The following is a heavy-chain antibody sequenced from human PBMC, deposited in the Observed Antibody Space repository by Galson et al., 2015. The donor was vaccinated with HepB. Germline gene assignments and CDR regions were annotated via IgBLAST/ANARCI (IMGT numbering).Heavy chain of an antibody. CDR1: GGSLSSGGQY. J-gene: IGHJ4*02. D-gene: IGHD3-10*01. CDR2: IHHSGST. V-gene: IGHV4-61*08. CDR3: ARGQVGGPGNYFQK. Sequence: SETLSLTCSVSGGSLSSGGQYWSWIRQRPGKGLEWIGYIHHSGSTKYNPSLKTRVTISADASKKQVSLQVTAVTAADTATYYCARGQVGGPGNYFQKWGQGIRVAVSS.